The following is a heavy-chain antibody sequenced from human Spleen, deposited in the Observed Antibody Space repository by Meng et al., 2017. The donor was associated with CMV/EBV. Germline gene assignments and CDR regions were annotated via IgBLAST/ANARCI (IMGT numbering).Heavy chain of an antibody. J-gene: IGHJ4*02. CDR2: IDWDDDK. CDR3: ARIHDYVFDY. D-gene: IGHD3-16*01. V-gene: IGHV2-70*18. CDR1: GFSLSTTGMC. Sequence: SGPELVEATASLPLACTFSGFSLSTTGMCVSWVRQPPGKALEWLALIDWDDDKYYSTSLKTRLTISKDTSKNQVVLTMTNLDPVDTATYYCARIHDYVFDYWGQGTLVTVSS.